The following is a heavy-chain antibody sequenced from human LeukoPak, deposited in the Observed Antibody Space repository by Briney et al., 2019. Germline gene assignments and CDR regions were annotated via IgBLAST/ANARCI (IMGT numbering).Heavy chain of an antibody. J-gene: IGHJ6*02. CDR2: ISSSSSYI. D-gene: IGHD5-18*01. V-gene: IGHV3-21*01. Sequence: GGSLRLSCAASGFTFSSYSMNWVRQAPGKGLEWVSPISSSSSYIYYADSVKGRFTISRDNAKNSLYLQMNSLRAEDTAVYYCARDGRATAMGYYYYYGMDVWGQGTTVTVSS. CDR1: GFTFSSYS. CDR3: ARDGRATAMGYYYYYGMDV.